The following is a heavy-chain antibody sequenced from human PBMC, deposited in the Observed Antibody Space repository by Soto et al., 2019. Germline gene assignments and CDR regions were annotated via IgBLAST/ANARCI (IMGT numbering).Heavy chain of an antibody. CDR3: ASHPHYYDSSGKGPYAFDI. CDR2: IYPGDSDT. Sequence: GESLKISCKGSGYSFTSYWIGWVRQMPGKGLEWMGIIYPGDSDTRYSPSFQGQVTISADKSISTAYLQWSSLKASDTAMYNRASHPHYYDSSGKGPYAFDIWGQGTMVTRLL. J-gene: IGHJ3*02. D-gene: IGHD3-22*01. CDR1: GYSFTSYW. V-gene: IGHV5-51*01.